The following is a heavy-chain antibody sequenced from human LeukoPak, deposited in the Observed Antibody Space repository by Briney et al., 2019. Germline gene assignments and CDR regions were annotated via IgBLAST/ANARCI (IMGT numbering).Heavy chain of an antibody. V-gene: IGHV4-59*03. Sequence: PSETLSLTCTVSGDSIITYYWSWIRQPPGKGLEWIGFIHYSGGTNYNPSLKSRVTISVDTSKNQFSLNLSSVTAADTAVYYCAQGYRYGRFDYWGQGTLVTVSS. D-gene: IGHD5-18*01. CDR3: AQGYRYGRFDY. CDR1: GDSIITYY. J-gene: IGHJ4*02. CDR2: IHYSGGT.